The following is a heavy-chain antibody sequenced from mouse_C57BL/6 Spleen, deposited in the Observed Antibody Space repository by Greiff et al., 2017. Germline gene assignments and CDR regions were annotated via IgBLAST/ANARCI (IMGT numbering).Heavy chain of an antibody. CDR1: GYSFTGYY. CDR2: INPSTGGT. V-gene: IGHV1-42*01. Sequence: VQLQQSGPELVKPGASVKISCKASGYSFTGYYMNWVKQSPEKSLEWIGEINPSTGGTTYNQKFKAKDTLTVDKYSSTAYMQLKSLTSEDSAVYYCAREETAQPGTPFDYWGQGTTLTVSS. D-gene: IGHD3-2*02. J-gene: IGHJ2*01. CDR3: AREETAQPGTPFDY.